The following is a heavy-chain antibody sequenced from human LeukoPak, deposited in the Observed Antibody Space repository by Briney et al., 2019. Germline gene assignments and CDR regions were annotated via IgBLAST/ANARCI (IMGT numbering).Heavy chain of an antibody. CDR2: ISWSSGNI. J-gene: IGHJ4*02. CDR1: GFKFDDYA. CDR3: ARGQVAVQSVFDYFDY. V-gene: IGHV3-9*01. D-gene: IGHD2-2*01. Sequence: PGRSLRLSCAASGFKFDDYAMHWVRLAPGKGLEWVSGISWSSGNIGYADSVKGRFTVSRDNAKDSLYLQMNSLRAEDTAVYFCARGQVAVQSVFDYFDYWGQGNLVTVSS.